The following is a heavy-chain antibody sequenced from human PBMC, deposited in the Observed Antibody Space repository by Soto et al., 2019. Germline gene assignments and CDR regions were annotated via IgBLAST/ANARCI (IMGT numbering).Heavy chain of an antibody. V-gene: IGHV3-7*01. CDR2: IKPDESEK. CDR3: VRGGSNYAS. J-gene: IGHJ5*02. Sequence: EVQLVESGGGLVQPGGSLRLSCTASGFTFSDSWMTWVRQAPGKGLEWVARIKPDESEKKYADSVKGRFSISRDNAKNSMYLQMDSPRGEDMAVYYCVRGGSNYASWGQGTLVTVSS. CDR1: GFTFSDSW. D-gene: IGHD4-4*01.